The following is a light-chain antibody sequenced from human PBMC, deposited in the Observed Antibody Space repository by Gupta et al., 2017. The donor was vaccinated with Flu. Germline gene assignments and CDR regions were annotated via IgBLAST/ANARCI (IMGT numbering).Light chain of an antibody. J-gene: IGLJ1*01. CDR2: EVS. CDR3: SSYTSSSTFV. V-gene: IGLV2-14*01. CDR1: SSDVGGYNY. Sequence: SALTQPASVSGSPGPSITISCTGTSSDVGGYNYVSWYQQHPGKAPKLMIYEVSNRPSGVANRFSGSKSGNTASLTISGRQAEDEADYYCSSYTSSSTFVFGTGTKVTVL.